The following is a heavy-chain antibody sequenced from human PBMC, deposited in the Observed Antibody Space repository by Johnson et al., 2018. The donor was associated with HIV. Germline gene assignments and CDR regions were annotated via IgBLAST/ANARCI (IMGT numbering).Heavy chain of an antibody. J-gene: IGHJ3*02. D-gene: IGHD3-22*01. V-gene: IGHV3-30*04. CDR1: GFTFSSYA. CDR2: ISYDGGTK. CDR3: ASDDSSGYDAFDI. Sequence: QVQLVESGGGVVQPGRSLRLSCAASGFTFSSYAMHWVRQAPGKGLEWVAIISYDGGTKYYADSVKGRFSISRDNAKNSLYLQMNSLRAEDTAVYYCASDDSSGYDAFDIWGQGTMVTVSS.